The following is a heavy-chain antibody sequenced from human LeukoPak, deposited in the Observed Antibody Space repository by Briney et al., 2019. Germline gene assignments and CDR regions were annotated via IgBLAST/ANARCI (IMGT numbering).Heavy chain of an antibody. CDR3: ARDRSDSDTWYAGSH. CDR1: GGSISSYY. D-gene: IGHD6-13*01. V-gene: IGHV4-59*01. J-gene: IGHJ4*02. Sequence: SETLSLTCTVSGGSISSYYWSWIRQPPGKGLEWIGYIYYSGSTNYNPSLKSRVTISVDTSKNQFSLKLSSVTAADTAVYYCARDRSDSDTWYAGSHWGQGTLVTVSS. CDR2: IYYSGST.